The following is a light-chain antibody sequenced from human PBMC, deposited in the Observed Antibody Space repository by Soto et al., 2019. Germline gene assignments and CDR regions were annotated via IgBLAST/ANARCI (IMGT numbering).Light chain of an antibody. CDR1: QNIRSF. CDR3: QQRYDSPWA. CDR2: GAS. Sequence: DIQMTQSPASLSASVGDRVTITCRASQNIRSFLNWYQQKPGKAPKLLSYGASSLQIGVPSRFSGSGSGTEFTLTISSLQPEDFASYYCQQRYDSPWAFGPGTKVEVK. V-gene: IGKV1-39*01. J-gene: IGKJ1*01.